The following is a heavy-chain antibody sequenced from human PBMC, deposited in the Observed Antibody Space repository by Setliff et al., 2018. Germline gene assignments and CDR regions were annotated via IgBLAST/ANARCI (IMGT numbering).Heavy chain of an antibody. CDR2: IYPGDSHT. J-gene: IGHJ4*02. D-gene: IGHD3-22*01. CDR1: GYSFSNFW. CDR3: ARHVHYYYDSSGYYVDY. Sequence: PGESLKISCKGSGYSFSNFWIGWVRQMPGKGLEWMGIIYPGDSHTRYSPSFQGQVTMSADKSINTAYLQWSTLKASDTAMYYCARHVHYYYDSSGYYVDYWGQGTLVTVSS. V-gene: IGHV5-51*01.